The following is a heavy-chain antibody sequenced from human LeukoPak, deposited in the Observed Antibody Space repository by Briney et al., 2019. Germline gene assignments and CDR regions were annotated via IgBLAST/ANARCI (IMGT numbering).Heavy chain of an antibody. D-gene: IGHD3-3*01. CDR3: ARVRYYDFWSGLYYFDY. J-gene: IGHJ4*02. CDR2: ADPEDGET. V-gene: IGHV1-69-2*01. Sequence: ASVKVSCKASGYTFTDYYMHWVQQAPGKGLEWMGRADPEDGETIYAEKFQGRVTITADTSTDTAYMELSSLRSEDTAVYYCARVRYYDFWSGLYYFDYWGQGTLVTVSS. CDR1: GYTFTDYY.